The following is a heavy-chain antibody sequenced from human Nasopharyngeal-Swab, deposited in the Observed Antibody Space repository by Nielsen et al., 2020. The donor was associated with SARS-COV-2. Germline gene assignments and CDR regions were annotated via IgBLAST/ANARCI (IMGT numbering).Heavy chain of an antibody. CDR1: GFTFSSYG. J-gene: IGHJ5*02. Sequence: GGSLRLSCAASGFTFSSYGMHWVRQAPGKGLEWVAVISYDGSNKYYADSVKGRFTISRDNSKNTLYLQMHSLRAEDTAVYYCARPDYYDSSGSPWGQGTLVTVSS. CDR3: ARPDYYDSSGSP. V-gene: IGHV3-30*03. D-gene: IGHD3-22*01. CDR2: ISYDGSNK.